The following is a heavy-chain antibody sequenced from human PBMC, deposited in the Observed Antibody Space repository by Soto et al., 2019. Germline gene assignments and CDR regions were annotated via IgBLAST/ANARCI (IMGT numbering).Heavy chain of an antibody. D-gene: IGHD2-8*02. V-gene: IGHV3-11*04. CDR1: GFTFSDYY. J-gene: IGHJ4*02. Sequence: PGGSLRLSCAASGFTFSDYYMSWIRQAPGKGLEWVSHISSRGSTIYHADSVKGRFTISRDNSKNTLYLQMNSLGAEDTAAYYCTGEVASGYWGQGTLVTVSS. CDR3: TGEVASGY. CDR2: ISSRGSTI.